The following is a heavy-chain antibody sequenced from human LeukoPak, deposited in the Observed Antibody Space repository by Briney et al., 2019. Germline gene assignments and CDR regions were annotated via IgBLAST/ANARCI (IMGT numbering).Heavy chain of an antibody. V-gene: IGHV1-2*02. CDR1: GYTFTGYY. CDR2: INPNSGGT. Sequence: ASVKVSCKASGYTFTGYYMHWVRQAPGQGLEWMGWINPNSGGTNYAQKFQSRVTLTRDTSISTAYMDLSRLRSDDAAVYYCARSNALKLGSFDFWGQGTLVTMSS. J-gene: IGHJ4*02. D-gene: IGHD1-1*01. CDR3: ARSNALKLGSFDF.